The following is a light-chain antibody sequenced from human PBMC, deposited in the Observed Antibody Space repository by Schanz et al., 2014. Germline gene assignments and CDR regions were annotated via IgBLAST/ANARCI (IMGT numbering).Light chain of an antibody. CDR3: CSYAGTYTV. CDR2: YVT. CDR1: SSDVGGYNY. V-gene: IGLV2-11*01. J-gene: IGLJ2*01. Sequence: QSVLTQPASVSGSPGQSITISCTGTSSDVGGYNYVSWYQQHPGKAPKLMIYYVTKRPSGVPDRFSGSRSGSTASLTISGLQAADEADYYCCSYAGTYTVFGGGTKLTVL.